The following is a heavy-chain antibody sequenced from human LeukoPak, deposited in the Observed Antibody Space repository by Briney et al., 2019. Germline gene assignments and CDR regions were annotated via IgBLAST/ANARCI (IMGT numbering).Heavy chain of an antibody. J-gene: IGHJ5*02. V-gene: IGHV4-34*01. D-gene: IGHD3-10*01. CDR3: ARDTGQYAPGTPGFTRFDP. CDR2: INHSGST. CDR1: GGSFSGYY. Sequence: SETLSLTCAVYGGSFSGYYWSWIRQPPGKGLEWIGEINHSGSTNYNPSLKSRVTISVDTSKNQFSLRLTSVTAADTAVYYCARDTGQYAPGTPGFTRFDPWGQGALVTVSS.